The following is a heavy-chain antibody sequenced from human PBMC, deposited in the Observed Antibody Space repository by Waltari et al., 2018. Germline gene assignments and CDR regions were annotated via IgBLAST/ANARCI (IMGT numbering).Heavy chain of an antibody. CDR2: INPSGGST. Sequence: QVQLVQSGAEVKKPGASVKVSCRASGYTFTTYYMHWVRQAPGQGFEWMGIINPSGGSTTYAKKLQGRITMTRDTSTSTVYMELSSLRSEDTAVYYCAIYSSGWYPWGQGTLVTVSS. J-gene: IGHJ5*02. V-gene: IGHV1-46*04. CDR1: GYTFTTYY. D-gene: IGHD6-19*01. CDR3: AIYSSGWYP.